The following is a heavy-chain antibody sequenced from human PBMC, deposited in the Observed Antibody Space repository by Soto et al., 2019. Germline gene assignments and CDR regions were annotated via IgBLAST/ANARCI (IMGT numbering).Heavy chain of an antibody. V-gene: IGHV3-23*01. CDR1: GFTFSSYA. CDR3: AKDLKKGFSYYYYGMDV. J-gene: IGHJ6*02. Sequence: PGGSLRLSCAASGFTFSSYAMSWVRQTPGKGLEWVSAIRGSGGSTYYADSVKGRFTISRDNSKNTLYLRMNSLRAEDTAVYYCAKDLKKGFSYYYYGMDVWGQGTTVTAP. CDR2: IRGSGGST.